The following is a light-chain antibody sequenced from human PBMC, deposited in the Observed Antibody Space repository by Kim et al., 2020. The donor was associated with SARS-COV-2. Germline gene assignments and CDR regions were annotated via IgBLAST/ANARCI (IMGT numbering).Light chain of an antibody. CDR2: GKN. CDR3: NSRDSSGNHLV. J-gene: IGLJ2*01. CDR1: SLRSYY. V-gene: IGLV3-19*01. Sequence: SFELPQDPAVSVALGQTVRITCQGDSLRSYYASWYQQKPGQAPVLVIYGKNNRPSGIPDRFSGSSSGNTASLTITGAQAEDEADYYCNSRDSSGNHLVFG.